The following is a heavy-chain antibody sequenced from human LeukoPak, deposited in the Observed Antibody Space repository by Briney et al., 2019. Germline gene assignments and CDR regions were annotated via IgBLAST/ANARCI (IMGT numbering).Heavy chain of an antibody. V-gene: IGHV3-30*03. CDR1: GRPFSSSI. Sequence: GGSLRLSCALSGRPFSSSITHWVRQAPGKGLEWVAGMSFDGSQYYVDSVKGRFTISRDNSGNTVFLHMTSLRPEDTAVYFCAREGHTSGFCGAFDIWGQGTTVTISS. J-gene: IGHJ3*02. CDR3: AREGHTSGFCGAFDI. CDR2: MSFDGSQ. D-gene: IGHD5-12*01.